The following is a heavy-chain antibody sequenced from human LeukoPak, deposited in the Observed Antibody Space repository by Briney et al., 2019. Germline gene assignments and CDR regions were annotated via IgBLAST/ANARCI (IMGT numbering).Heavy chain of an antibody. Sequence: GRSLRLSCAASGFTFSSYPMHWVRQAPGKGLEWLAVISYDGSEKHYADPVKGRFTISRDNSKNTVYPQMNSLRDEDTAVYYCAREGSSGYYPYWGQGILVTVSS. CDR2: ISYDGSEK. J-gene: IGHJ4*02. CDR3: AREGSSGYYPY. D-gene: IGHD3-22*01. CDR1: GFTFSSYP. V-gene: IGHV3-30-3*01.